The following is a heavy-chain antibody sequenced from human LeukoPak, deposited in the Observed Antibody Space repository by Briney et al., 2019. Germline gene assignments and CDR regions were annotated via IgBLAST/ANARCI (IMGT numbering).Heavy chain of an antibody. CDR1: GCTFISYS. Sequence: GGSLRLSCAASGCTFISYSMNGVRQAPGKGLEWVSSISSSSSYIYYAASVKGRFTISRDNAKNSLYLQMNSLRAEDTAVYYCARDNAYDILTGPAYYYGMDVWGKGTTVTVSS. V-gene: IGHV3-21*01. CDR2: ISSSSSYI. CDR3: ARDNAYDILTGPAYYYGMDV. J-gene: IGHJ6*04. D-gene: IGHD3-9*01.